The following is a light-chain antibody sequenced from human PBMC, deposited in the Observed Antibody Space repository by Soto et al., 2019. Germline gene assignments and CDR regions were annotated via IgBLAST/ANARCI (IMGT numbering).Light chain of an antibody. CDR2: GAS. V-gene: IGKV3-15*01. CDR1: QSVSSN. J-gene: IGKJ2*01. CDR3: QQYNNWPPEYT. Sequence: EIVMTQSPATLSVSPGERATLSCRASQSVSSNLAWYQQKPGQAPRLLIYGASTRATGIPARFSGSGSGTELTLTISSLQSEDVAVYYCQQYNNWPPEYTFGQGTKLEI.